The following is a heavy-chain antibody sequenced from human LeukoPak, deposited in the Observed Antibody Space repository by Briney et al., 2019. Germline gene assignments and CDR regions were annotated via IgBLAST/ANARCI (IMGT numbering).Heavy chain of an antibody. CDR1: GGSISSYY. J-gene: IGHJ4*02. D-gene: IGHD3-3*01. CDR3: ARGFWSGYYPNYFDY. CDR2: IYYSGST. V-gene: IGHV4-59*08. Sequence: SETLSLTCTVSGGSISSYYWSWVRQPPGKGLEGIGDIYYSGSTYYNPSLKSRVPISVDTSNNQFSLQLSSVTAADTAVYYCARGFWSGYYPNYFDYWGQGTLVTVSS.